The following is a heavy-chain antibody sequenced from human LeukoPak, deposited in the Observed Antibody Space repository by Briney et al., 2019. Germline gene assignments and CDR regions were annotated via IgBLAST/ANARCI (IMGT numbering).Heavy chain of an antibody. Sequence: GGSLRLSCAASGFTFSSYGMDWVRQAPGKGLEWVAFIRYDGSNKYYADSVKGRFTISRDNSKNTLYLQMNSLRAEDTAVYYCAKDRARKQQLDYFDYWGQGTLVTVSS. CDR2: IRYDGSNK. V-gene: IGHV3-30*02. D-gene: IGHD6-13*01. CDR3: AKDRARKQQLDYFDY. J-gene: IGHJ4*02. CDR1: GFTFSSYG.